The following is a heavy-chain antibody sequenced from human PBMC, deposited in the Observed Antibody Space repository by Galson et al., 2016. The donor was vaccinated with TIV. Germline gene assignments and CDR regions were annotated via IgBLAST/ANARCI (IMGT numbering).Heavy chain of an antibody. Sequence: SETLSLTCSVSGDSINNYFWNWFRQSPGKGLEWIGDIYQSGSTNYNPSLKSRVTISVDTSNNDFSLELSSVTAADTAVYYCARDRYYEVLTGSPWFDTWGRGILVTVSS. CDR1: GDSINNYF. CDR3: ARDRYYEVLTGSPWFDT. J-gene: IGHJ5*02. CDR2: IYQSGST. D-gene: IGHD3-9*01. V-gene: IGHV4-59*12.